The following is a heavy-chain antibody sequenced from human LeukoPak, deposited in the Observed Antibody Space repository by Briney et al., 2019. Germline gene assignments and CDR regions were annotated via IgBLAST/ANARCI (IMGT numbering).Heavy chain of an antibody. CDR1: GFTFSSYG. Sequence: PGGSLRLSCAASGFTFSSYGMHWVRQAPGKGLEWVAVISYDGSNKYYADSVKGRFTISRDNSKNTLYLQMNSLRAEDTAAYYCARDGSSSPLRYYYYMDVWGKGTTVTVSS. J-gene: IGHJ6*03. CDR2: ISYDGSNK. D-gene: IGHD6-13*01. V-gene: IGHV3-30*03. CDR3: ARDGSSSPLRYYYYMDV.